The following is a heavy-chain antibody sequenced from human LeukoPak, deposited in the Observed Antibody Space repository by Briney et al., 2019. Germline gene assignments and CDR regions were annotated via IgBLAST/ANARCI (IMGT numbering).Heavy chain of an antibody. CDR1: GGSISSYY. J-gene: IGHJ5*02. V-gene: IGHV4-4*07. D-gene: IGHD6-19*01. Sequence: SETLSLTCTVSGGSISSYYWSWIRQPAGKGLEWIGRIYTSGSTNYNPSLKSRVTISVDTSKNQFSLKLSSVTAADTAVYYCARGGQWLGKDNWFDPWGQGTLVTVSS. CDR3: ARGGQWLGKDNWFDP. CDR2: IYTSGST.